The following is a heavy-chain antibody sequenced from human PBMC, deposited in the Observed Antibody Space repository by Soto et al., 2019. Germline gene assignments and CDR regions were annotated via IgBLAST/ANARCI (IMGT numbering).Heavy chain of an antibody. CDR3: ARGYWISTSCYFRSHYCYYGMDV. D-gene: IGHD2-2*01. Sequence: QVQLVQSGAEVKKPGASVKVSCKASGYTFTSYDINWVRQATGQGLEWMGWMNPNSGNTGYAQKFQGRVTMTRNTSISTAYMELSSLRAEDTDVYYCARGYWISTSCYFRSHYCYYGMDVWGQGTTVTVSS. J-gene: IGHJ6*02. V-gene: IGHV1-8*01. CDR1: GYTFTSYD. CDR2: MNPNSGNT.